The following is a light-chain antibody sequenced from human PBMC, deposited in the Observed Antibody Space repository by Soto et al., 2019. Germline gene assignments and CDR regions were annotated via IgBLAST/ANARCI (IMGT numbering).Light chain of an antibody. CDR3: LQDYNYPLT. V-gene: IGKV1-6*01. CDR2: AAS. J-gene: IGKJ4*01. Sequence: AIQLTQSPSSLSASVGDRVTITCRASQGISSYLAWYQQKPGKAPKLLIYAASTLQSGVPSRFSGSGSGTDFTLTISSLQPEDFATYYCLQDYNYPLTFGGGTKLDIK. CDR1: QGISSY.